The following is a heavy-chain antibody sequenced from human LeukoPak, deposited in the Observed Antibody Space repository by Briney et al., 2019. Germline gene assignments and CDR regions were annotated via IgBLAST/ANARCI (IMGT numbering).Heavy chain of an antibody. V-gene: IGHV3-53*01. Sequence: GGSLRLSCAASGFTFSSYGMHWVRQAPGKGLEWVSVIYSGGSTYYADSVKGRFTISRDNSKNTLYLQMNSLRAEDTAVYYCAREGIAVAGTTGYYFDYWGQGTLVTVSS. J-gene: IGHJ4*02. CDR3: AREGIAVAGTTGYYFDY. CDR1: GFTFSSYG. CDR2: IYSGGST. D-gene: IGHD6-19*01.